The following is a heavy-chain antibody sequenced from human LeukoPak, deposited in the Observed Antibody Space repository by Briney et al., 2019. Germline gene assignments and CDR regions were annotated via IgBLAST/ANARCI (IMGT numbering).Heavy chain of an antibody. CDR3: ARVVKYDSSSGFFNYYYYYIDV. D-gene: IGHD6-6*01. V-gene: IGHV4-59*11. J-gene: IGHJ6*03. CDR2: ISYSGRT. CDR1: GGSINSHH. Sequence: SGTLSLTCTVSGGSINSHHWAWIRQPPGKGLEWIGYISYSGRTNYNPSLKSRVTMSVDTSRSHLSLTLSSVTAADTAVYSCARVVKYDSSSGFFNYYYYYIDVWGKGTTVTVSS.